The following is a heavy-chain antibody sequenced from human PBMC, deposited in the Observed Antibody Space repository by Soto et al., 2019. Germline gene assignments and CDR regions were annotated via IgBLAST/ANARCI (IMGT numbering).Heavy chain of an antibody. CDR1: GGSISSYY. J-gene: IGHJ6*02. V-gene: IGHV4-59*01. D-gene: IGHD2-15*01. Sequence: SETLSLTCTVSGGSISSYYWSWIRQPPGKGLEWIGYIYYSGSTNYNPSLKSRVTISVDTSKNQFSLKLSSVTAADTAVYYCGRFKVDYGMDVWGQGTTVTVSS. CDR2: IYYSGST. CDR3: GRFKVDYGMDV.